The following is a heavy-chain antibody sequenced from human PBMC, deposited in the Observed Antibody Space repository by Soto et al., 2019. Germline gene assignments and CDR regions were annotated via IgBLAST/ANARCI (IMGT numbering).Heavy chain of an antibody. CDR2: IYYSGST. V-gene: IGHV4-59*08. CDR1: GGSISSYY. Sequence: SETLSLTCTVSGGSISSYYWSWIRQPPGKGLEWIGYIYYSGSTNYNPSLKSRVTISVDTSKNQFSLKLSSVTAADTAVYYCARAPYSGYGPFDYWGQGTLVTSPQ. D-gene: IGHD5-12*01. CDR3: ARAPYSGYGPFDY. J-gene: IGHJ4*02.